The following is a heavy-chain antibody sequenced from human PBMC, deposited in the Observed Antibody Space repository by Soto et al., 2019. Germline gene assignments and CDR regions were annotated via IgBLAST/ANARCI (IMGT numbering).Heavy chain of an antibody. V-gene: IGHV3-30-3*01. CDR2: ISSDGSNK. Sequence: GVSLRLSCAASGFTFSDYTINWVRQAPGKGLEWVALISSDGSNKYYADSVKGRFTISRDTSRNTLYLQMNSLRAEDTAVYYCARDRKTYYDFWSGYLTGYWGQGTLVTVSS. J-gene: IGHJ4*02. D-gene: IGHD3-3*01. CDR3: ARDRKTYYDFWSGYLTGY. CDR1: GFTFSDYT.